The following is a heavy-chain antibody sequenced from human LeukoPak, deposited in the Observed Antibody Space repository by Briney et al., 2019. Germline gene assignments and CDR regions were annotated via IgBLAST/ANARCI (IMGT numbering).Heavy chain of an antibody. J-gene: IGHJ4*02. CDR1: GYSFTSYA. V-gene: IGHV1-3*01. D-gene: IGHD3-22*01. CDR3: ARGAYMIVVVITTGPFDY. CDR2: INAGNGNT. Sequence: GASVKVSCKASGYSFTSYAMHWVRQAPGQRLEWMGWINAGNGNTKYSQKFQGRVTITRDTSASTAYMELSSLRSEDTAVYYCARGAYMIVVVITTGPFDYWGQGTPVTVSS.